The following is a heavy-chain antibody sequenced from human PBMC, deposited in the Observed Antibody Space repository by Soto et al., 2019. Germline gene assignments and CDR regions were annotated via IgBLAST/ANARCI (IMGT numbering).Heavy chain of an antibody. Sequence: EVQLVESGGGLVKPGGSLRLSCAASGFTFSNAWMNWVRQAPGKGLEWVGRIKSKTDGGTTDYAAPVKGRFTISRDDSKNTLYLQMNSLKTEDTAVYYCTTANPAADYGFWSGYYTYYYYGMDVWGQGTTVTVSS. CDR3: TTANPAADYGFWSGYYTYYYYGMDV. CDR2: IKSKTDGGTT. CDR1: GFTFSNAW. V-gene: IGHV3-15*07. J-gene: IGHJ6*02. D-gene: IGHD3-3*01.